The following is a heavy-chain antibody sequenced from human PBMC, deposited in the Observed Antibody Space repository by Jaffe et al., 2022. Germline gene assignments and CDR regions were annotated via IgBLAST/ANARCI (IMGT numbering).Heavy chain of an antibody. D-gene: IGHD3-9*01. CDR3: ARDSTSFYDILTGYHKLPQDGAFDI. Sequence: QVQLQESGPGLVKPSQTLSLTCTVSGGSISSGSYYWSWIRQPAGKGLEWIGRIYTSGSTNYNPSLKSRVTISVDTSKNQFSLKLSSVTAADTAVYYCARDSTSFYDILTGYHKLPQDGAFDIWGQGTMVTVSS. CDR2: IYTSGST. V-gene: IGHV4-61*02. CDR1: GGSISSGSYY. J-gene: IGHJ3*02.